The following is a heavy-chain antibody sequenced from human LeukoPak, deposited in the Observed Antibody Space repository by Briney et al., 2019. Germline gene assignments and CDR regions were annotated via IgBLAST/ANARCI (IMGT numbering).Heavy chain of an antibody. CDR3: ARGASRAVRIAARPRGGGGWYYFDY. CDR2: MNPNSGNT. CDR1: GYTFTSYD. Sequence: ASVKVSCKASGYTFTSYDINWVRQATGQGLEWMGWMNPNSGNTGYAQKFQGRVTITRNTSISTAYMEPSSLRSEDTAVYYCARGASRAVRIAARPRGGGGWYYFDYWGQGTLVTVSS. V-gene: IGHV1-8*03. J-gene: IGHJ4*02. D-gene: IGHD6-6*01.